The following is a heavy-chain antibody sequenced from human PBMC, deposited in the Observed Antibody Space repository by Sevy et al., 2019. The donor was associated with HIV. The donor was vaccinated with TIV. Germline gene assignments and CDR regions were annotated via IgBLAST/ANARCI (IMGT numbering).Heavy chain of an antibody. D-gene: IGHD6-6*01. V-gene: IGHV3-7*01. J-gene: IGHJ4*02. CDR1: GFTFSSYW. Sequence: GGSLRLSCAASGFTFSSYWMSCVRQAPGKGLEWVANIKQDGSEKYYVDSVKGRFTISRDNAKNSLYLQMNSLRAEDTAVYYCARDYDSSPSFFDYWGQGTLVTVSS. CDR2: IKQDGSEK. CDR3: ARDYDSSPSFFDY.